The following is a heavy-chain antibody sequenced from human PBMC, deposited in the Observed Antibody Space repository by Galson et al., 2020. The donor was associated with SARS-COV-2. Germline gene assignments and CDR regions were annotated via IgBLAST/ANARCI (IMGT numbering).Heavy chain of an antibody. Sequence: GESLKISCAASGFTFSSYGMHWVRQAPGKGLEWVAFIRYDGSNKYYADSVKGRFTISRDNSKNTLYLQMNSLRAEDTAVYYCAKDPAQSAVAFDYWGQGTLVTVSS. CDR3: AKDPAQSAVAFDY. V-gene: IGHV3-30*02. J-gene: IGHJ4*02. D-gene: IGHD2-15*01. CDR2: IRYDGSNK. CDR1: GFTFSSYG.